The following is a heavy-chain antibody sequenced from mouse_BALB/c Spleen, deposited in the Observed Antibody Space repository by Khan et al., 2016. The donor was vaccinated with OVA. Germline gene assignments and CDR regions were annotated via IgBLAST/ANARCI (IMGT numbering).Heavy chain of an antibody. J-gene: IGHJ3*01. CDR2: ISSDGDYT. V-gene: IGHV5-9-3*01. Sequence: EVKVVESGGGLVKPGGSLKLSCAVSGFTFSTYAMSWVRQTPEKRLEWVATISSDGDYTYYPDNVTGRFTISRDNAKNTLYLQMSSLRSEDTAMYYCARSPYGNFAYWGQGTLVTVSA. CDR1: GFTFSTYA. D-gene: IGHD2-1*01. CDR3: ARSPYGNFAY.